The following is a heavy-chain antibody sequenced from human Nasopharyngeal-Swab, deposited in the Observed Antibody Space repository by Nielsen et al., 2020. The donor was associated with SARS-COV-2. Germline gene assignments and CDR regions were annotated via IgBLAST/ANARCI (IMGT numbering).Heavy chain of an antibody. Sequence: GASLQLPCASSGFTFRRSTMHWVLQAPGKGLEWVAVISYDGSNKYYADSVQGRFTISRDISKNTLYLQMNSLRAEDTAVFYCASTPLDSSGYYYALHYWGRGTLVTVSS. CDR2: ISYDGSNK. J-gene: IGHJ4*02. CDR3: ASTPLDSSGYYYALHY. CDR1: GFTFRRST. V-gene: IGHV3-30-3*01. D-gene: IGHD3-22*01.